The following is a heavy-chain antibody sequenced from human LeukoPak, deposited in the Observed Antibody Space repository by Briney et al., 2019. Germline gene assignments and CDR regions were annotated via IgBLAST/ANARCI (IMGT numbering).Heavy chain of an antibody. CDR3: AKGRIKYYYDSSGYDY. CDR1: GFTFSSYA. CDR2: ISGSGGST. D-gene: IGHD3-22*01. Sequence: GGSLRLSCAASGFTFSSYAMSWVRQAPGKGLEWVSAISGSGGSTYYADSVKGRFTISRDNSKNTLYLQMNSPRAEDTAVYYCAKGRIKYYYDSSGYDYWGQGTLVTVSS. J-gene: IGHJ4*02. V-gene: IGHV3-23*01.